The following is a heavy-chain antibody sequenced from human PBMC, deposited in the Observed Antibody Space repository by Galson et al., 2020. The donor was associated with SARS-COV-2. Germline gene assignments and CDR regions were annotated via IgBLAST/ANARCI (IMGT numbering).Heavy chain of an antibody. CDR2: IYYSGST. V-gene: IGHV4-59*13. Sequence: SETLSLPCTVSGGSISSYYWSWIRQPPGKGLEWIGYIYYSGSTNYNPSLKSRVTILVDTSKNQFSLKLSSVTAADTAVYYCARNDFWSGYYWFDPWGQGTLVTVSS. CDR3: ARNDFWSGYYWFDP. J-gene: IGHJ5*02. CDR1: GGSISSYY. D-gene: IGHD3-3*01.